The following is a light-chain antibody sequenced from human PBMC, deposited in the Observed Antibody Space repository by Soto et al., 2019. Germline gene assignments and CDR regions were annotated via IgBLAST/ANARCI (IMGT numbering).Light chain of an antibody. CDR2: DVS. Sequence: QSVLTQPASVSGSPGQSVTISCAGTSSDVGGYNFVSWYQQHPGKAPQLMIYDVSSRPSGVSNRFSGSKSGNTASLTISGFQAEDEADYYCSSYTSSYTYVFGTGTKLTVL. CDR3: SSYTSSYTYV. CDR1: SSDVGGYNF. V-gene: IGLV2-14*03. J-gene: IGLJ1*01.